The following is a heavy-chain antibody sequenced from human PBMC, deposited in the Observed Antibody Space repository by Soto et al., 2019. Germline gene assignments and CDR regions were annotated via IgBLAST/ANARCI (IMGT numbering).Heavy chain of an antibody. CDR1: GFTFSSYW. CDR2: IKQDGSEK. J-gene: IGHJ4*02. V-gene: IGHV3-7*01. Sequence: EVQLVESGGGLVQPGGSLRLSCAASGFTFSSYWMSWVRQAPGKGLEWVANIKQDGSEKYYVDSVKGRFTISRDNAKNSLYLQMNSLRAEDTAVYYCARDHPATMVRGEYYFDYWGQGTLVTVSS. D-gene: IGHD3-10*01. CDR3: ARDHPATMVRGEYYFDY.